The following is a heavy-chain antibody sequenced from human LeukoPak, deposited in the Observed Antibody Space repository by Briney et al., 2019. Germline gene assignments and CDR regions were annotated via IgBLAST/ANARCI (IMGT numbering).Heavy chain of an antibody. CDR3: ARDHYDVLTGYYNGMDV. D-gene: IGHD3-9*01. CDR2: IYYSGNT. V-gene: IGHV4-59*01. CDR1: GGSISNYY. Sequence: SETLSLTCTVSGGSISNYYWSWIRQPPGKGLEWIGYIYYSGNTNYNPSLKSRVTISVDTSKKQFSLKLSSVTAADTAVYYCARDHYDVLTGYYNGMDVWGQWTTVTVSS. J-gene: IGHJ6*02.